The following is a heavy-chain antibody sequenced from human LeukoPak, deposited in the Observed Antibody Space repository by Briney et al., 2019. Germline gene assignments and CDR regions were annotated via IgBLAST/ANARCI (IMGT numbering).Heavy chain of an antibody. CDR3: ARGEYYYDSSGYYYGKYFDY. J-gene: IGHJ4*02. V-gene: IGHV4-34*01. Sequence: SSETLSLTCAVYGGSFSGYYWSWIRQPPGKGLEWIGEINHSGSTNYNPSLKSRVTISVDTSKNQFSLKLSSVTAADTAVYYCARGEYYYDSSGYYYGKYFDYWGQGTLVTVSS. CDR1: GGSFSGYY. D-gene: IGHD3-22*01. CDR2: INHSGST.